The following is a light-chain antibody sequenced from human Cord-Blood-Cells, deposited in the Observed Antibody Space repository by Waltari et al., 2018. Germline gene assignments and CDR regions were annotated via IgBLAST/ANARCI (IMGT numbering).Light chain of an antibody. J-gene: IGKJ1*01. Sequence: DIQMTQSPSSLSASVGDRVTITCRASQSISSYLNWYQQKPGKAPKLLIYAAASLQSVVPSRFSGSGSGTDFTLTISSLQPEDFATYYCQQIYSTPRTFGQGTKVEIK. V-gene: IGKV1-39*01. CDR3: QQIYSTPRT. CDR2: AAA. CDR1: QSISSY.